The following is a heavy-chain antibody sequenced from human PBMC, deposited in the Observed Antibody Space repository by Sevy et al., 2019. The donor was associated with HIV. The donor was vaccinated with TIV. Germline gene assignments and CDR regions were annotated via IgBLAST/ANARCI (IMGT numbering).Heavy chain of an antibody. CDR3: AAAREYYEDSSGYLDY. V-gene: IGHV1-24*01. D-gene: IGHD3-22*01. CDR1: GYTLTKLS. CDR2: FDPEGGET. J-gene: IGHJ4*02. Sequence: ASVKVSCKVSGYTLTKLSMHWVRQAPGKGLEWMGRFDPEGGETIFAQKFQGRVTMTEDTSTDTAYMELSSLRSEDTAVYYCAAAREYYEDSSGYLDYWGKGTLVSVSS.